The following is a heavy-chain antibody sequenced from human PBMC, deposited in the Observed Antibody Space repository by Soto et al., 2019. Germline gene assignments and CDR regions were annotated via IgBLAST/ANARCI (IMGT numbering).Heavy chain of an antibody. CDR3: ARSTMVRGVSSGMDV. J-gene: IGHJ6*02. CDR1: GGSVSSGSYY. D-gene: IGHD3-10*01. V-gene: IGHV4-61*01. Sequence: SETLSLTCTVSGGSVSSGSYYWSWIRQPPGKGLEWIGYIYYSGSTNYNPSLKSRVTISVDTSKNQFSLKLSSVTAADTAVYYCARSTMVRGVSSGMDVWGQGTTVTVSS. CDR2: IYYSGST.